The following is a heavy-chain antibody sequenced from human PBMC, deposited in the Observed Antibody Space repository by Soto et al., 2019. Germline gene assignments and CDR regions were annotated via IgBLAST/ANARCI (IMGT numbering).Heavy chain of an antibody. CDR2: IKEDGCDR. V-gene: IGHV3-7*01. CDR3: ARFTRGSSGDY. D-gene: IGHD6-25*01. CDR1: GFTFNTYW. J-gene: IGHJ4*02. Sequence: EVQLVESGGDLVQPGGSLRLSCVASGFTFNTYWMSWVRQAPGKGLEWVANIKEDGCDRYNVDSVRGRFTISRDNAKNLLYLQMNSLGAGDTAMYYCARFTRGSSGDYWGQGTLVTVSS.